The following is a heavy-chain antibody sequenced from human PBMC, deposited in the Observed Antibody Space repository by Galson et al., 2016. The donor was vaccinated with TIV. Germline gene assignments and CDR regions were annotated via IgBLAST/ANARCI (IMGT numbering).Heavy chain of an antibody. D-gene: IGHD3-3*01. CDR2: ISAYTGGT. V-gene: IGHV1-18*01. CDR3: ARGTSPGGYDFWSGSHFVS. CDR1: GYSFNSHG. Sequence: SVKVSCKASGYSFNSHGISWVRQAPGQGLEWMGWISAYTGGTHYAQKFQGRVTLTTATSTSTAHMELRSLRSDDTAVYYCARGTSPGGYDFWSGSHFVSWGQGTLVTVSS. J-gene: IGHJ4*02.